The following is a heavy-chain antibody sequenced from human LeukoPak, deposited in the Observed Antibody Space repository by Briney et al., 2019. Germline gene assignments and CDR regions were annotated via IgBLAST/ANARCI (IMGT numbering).Heavy chain of an antibody. Sequence: PSETLSLTCAVSGYSISSGYYWGWIRQPPGKGLEWIGYIYYSGSTNYNPSLKSRVTISVDTSKNQFSLKLSSVTAADTAVYYCARDRTGLDYWGQGTLVTVSS. CDR3: ARDRTGLDY. CDR1: GYSISSGYY. CDR2: IYYSGST. V-gene: IGHV4-61*01. J-gene: IGHJ4*02.